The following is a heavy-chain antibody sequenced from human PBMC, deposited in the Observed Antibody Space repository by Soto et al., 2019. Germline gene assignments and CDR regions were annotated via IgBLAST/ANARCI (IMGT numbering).Heavy chain of an antibody. CDR3: ARSRANFDWFFDY. V-gene: IGHV3-30-3*01. CDR2: ISYDGSNK. D-gene: IGHD3-9*01. J-gene: IGHJ4*02. CDR1: GFTFSSYA. Sequence: GGSLRLSCAASGFTFSSYAMHWFRQAPGKGLEWVAVISYDGSNKYYADSVKGRFTISRDNSKNTLYLQMNSLRAEDTAVYYCARSRANFDWFFDYWGQGTLVTVSS.